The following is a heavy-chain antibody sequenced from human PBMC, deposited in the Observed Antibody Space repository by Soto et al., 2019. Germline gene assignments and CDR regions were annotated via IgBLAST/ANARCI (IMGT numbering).Heavy chain of an antibody. Sequence: EVQLLESGGGLVQPGGSLRLSCAASGFTFSSHAMSWVRQAPGKGLEWVPSTIDSGGRSYHADSVRGRFTISRDNSKNTLYLQMNSLRADDTAIYYCAKDKMEQWLVGGYYDYWGQGALVTVSS. CDR2: TIDSGGRS. J-gene: IGHJ4*02. CDR3: AKDKMEQWLVGGYYDY. D-gene: IGHD6-19*01. V-gene: IGHV3-23*01. CDR1: GFTFSSHA.